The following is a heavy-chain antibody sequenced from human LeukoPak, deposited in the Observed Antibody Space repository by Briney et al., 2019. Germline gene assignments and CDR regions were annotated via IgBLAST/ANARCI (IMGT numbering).Heavy chain of an antibody. Sequence: GGSLRLSCVASGFTFSSYWMSWVRQAPGKGLEWVANIKQDRSEQYYVDSVKGRFTISSDKATNSVYLEMNSLRAEDTAVYYCAREVVTEAIYSGYDAFDIWGQGTTVTVSS. V-gene: IGHV3-7*01. J-gene: IGHJ3*02. CDR3: AREVVTEAIYSGYDAFDI. CDR2: IKQDRSEQ. CDR1: GFTFSSYW. D-gene: IGHD5-12*01.